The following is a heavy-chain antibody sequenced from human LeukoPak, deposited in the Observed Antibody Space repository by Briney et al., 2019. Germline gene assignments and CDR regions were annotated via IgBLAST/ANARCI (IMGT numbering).Heavy chain of an antibody. V-gene: IGHV4-59*01. CDR1: GGSISSYY. D-gene: IGHD5-12*01. Sequence: KPSETLSLTCAVSGGSISSYYWSWIRQPPGKGLEWVGYVYYSGGSKYSPSRNSRVTMSVDTSKNQFSLKLTSVIAADTAVYYCARGPGGRYSGYDWDYWGQGTLVTVSS. J-gene: IGHJ4*02. CDR3: ARGPGGRYSGYDWDY. CDR2: VYYSGGS.